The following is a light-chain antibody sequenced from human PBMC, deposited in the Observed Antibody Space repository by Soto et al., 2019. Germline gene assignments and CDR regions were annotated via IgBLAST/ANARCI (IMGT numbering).Light chain of an antibody. Sequence: EIVLTQSPGTLSLSPGERATLSCRASQSVSSSYLAWYQRKPGQAPRLLIYGTSNRATGIPDRFSGSGSGTDFSLTISSLEPGDLAVYYCQQYGSSPRTFCQGTKVDI. CDR1: QSVSSSY. CDR2: GTS. J-gene: IGKJ1*01. CDR3: QQYGSSPRT. V-gene: IGKV3-20*01.